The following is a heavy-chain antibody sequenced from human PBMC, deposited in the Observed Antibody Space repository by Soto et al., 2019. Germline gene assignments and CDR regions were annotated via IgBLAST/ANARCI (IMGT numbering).Heavy chain of an antibody. J-gene: IGHJ4*02. CDR3: ARGGVVGTAIPFDY. D-gene: IGHD2-21*02. V-gene: IGHV4-34*01. CDR2: INHSGST. CDR1: GGSFSGYY. Sequence: QVQLQQWGAGLLKPSETLSLTCAVYGGSFSGYYWSWIRQPPGKGLEWIGEINHSGSTNYNPSLKSRVTISVDTSKNQFSLKLSSVTAADTAVYYCARGGVVGTAIPFDYWGQGTLVTVSS.